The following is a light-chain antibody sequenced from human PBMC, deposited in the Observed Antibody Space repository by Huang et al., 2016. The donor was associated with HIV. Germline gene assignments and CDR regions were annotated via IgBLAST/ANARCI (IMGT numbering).Light chain of an antibody. CDR3: QQYNNWPPDT. CDR1: QSVSSN. V-gene: IGKV3-15*01. CDR2: CAS. Sequence: EIVMTQSPGILSVSPGERATLSCRASQSVSSNLAWYQQKPGQAPRLRIYCASTRATGIPASFSGSGSGTEFTLTISSLQSEDFAVYYCQQYNNWPPDTFGQGTKLEIK. J-gene: IGKJ2*01.